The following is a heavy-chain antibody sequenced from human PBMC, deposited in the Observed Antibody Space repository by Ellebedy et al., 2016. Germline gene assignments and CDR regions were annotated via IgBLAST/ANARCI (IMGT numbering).Heavy chain of an antibody. D-gene: IGHD3-3*01. J-gene: IGHJ4*02. CDR2: ISAYNGNT. CDR3: ARDFAAYYDFWSGSFY. V-gene: IGHV1-18*01. Sequence: ASVKVSCKASGYTFTSNGISWARQAPGQGLEWMGWISAYNGNTNYAQKLQGRVTMTTDTSTSTAYMELRSLRSDDTAVYYCARDFAAYYDFWSGSFYWGQGTLVTVSS. CDR1: GYTFTSNG.